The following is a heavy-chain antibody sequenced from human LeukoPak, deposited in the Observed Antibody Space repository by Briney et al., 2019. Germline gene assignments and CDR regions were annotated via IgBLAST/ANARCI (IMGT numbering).Heavy chain of an antibody. D-gene: IGHD6-13*01. J-gene: IGHJ4*02. CDR2: NCYSGST. V-gene: IGHV4-39*07. CDR1: GGSISSSGYY. CDR3: AGGPTGAGRIAAAGRPFDY. Sequence: PSETLSLTCTVSGGSISSSGYYWGWIRQPPGKGLEWIGNNCYSGSTCHNPSLKSRVTISVDTSKNQFSLKLSSVTAADTAVYYCAGGPTGAGRIAAAGRPFDYWGQGTLVTVSS.